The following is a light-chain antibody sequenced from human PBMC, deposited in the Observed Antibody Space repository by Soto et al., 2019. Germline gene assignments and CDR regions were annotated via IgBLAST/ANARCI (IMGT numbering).Light chain of an antibody. Sequence: EIVLTQSPATLSLSPGERAALSCRASQSVSSHLAWYQQKPGQAPRLLIYDASNRATGIPARFSGSGTGTDFTLIISSLEPEDLGVYYCQQRSNWPLTFGVGTKVEMK. CDR1: QSVSSH. CDR3: QQRSNWPLT. CDR2: DAS. V-gene: IGKV3-11*01. J-gene: IGKJ4*01.